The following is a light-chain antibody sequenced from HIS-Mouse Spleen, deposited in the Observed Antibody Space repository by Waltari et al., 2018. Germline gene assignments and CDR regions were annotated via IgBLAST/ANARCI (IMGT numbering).Light chain of an antibody. CDR2: DVS. CDR1: SSDVGGYNY. Sequence: QSALTQPASVSGSPGQSITISCTGTSSDVGGYNYVSWYQQDPGKAPKLKIYDVSNRPSGVSNRFSGSKSGNTASLTISGLQAEDEADYYCSSYTSSSTLEVFGGGTKLTVL. J-gene: IGLJ3*02. CDR3: SSYTSSSTLEV. V-gene: IGLV2-14*03.